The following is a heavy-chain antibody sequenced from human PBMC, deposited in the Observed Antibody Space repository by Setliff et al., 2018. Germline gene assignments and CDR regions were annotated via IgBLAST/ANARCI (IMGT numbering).Heavy chain of an antibody. CDR2: INYLGNT. CDR1: GASFSDTY. Sequence: SETLSLTCAVYGASFSDTYWSWIRQPPGKGLEWIGDINYLGNTNYNPSLKTRVTISVDTSKNQFSLNLVSMTAADTAVYYCTRGRPTGYNTWGQGLLVTVSS. CDR3: TRGRPTGYNT. J-gene: IGHJ4*02. V-gene: IGHV4-34*01. D-gene: IGHD1-1*01.